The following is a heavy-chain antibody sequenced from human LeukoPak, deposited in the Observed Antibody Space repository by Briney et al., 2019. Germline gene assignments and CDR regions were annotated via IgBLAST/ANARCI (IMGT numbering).Heavy chain of an antibody. V-gene: IGHV3-53*01. J-gene: IGHJ4*02. Sequence: GGSLRLSCAASGFSVSSNYMSWVRQAPGKGLEWVSVIYSGGSTYYADSVKGRFTICRDNSKNTLYLQMNSLRAEDTAVYYCARMTTVTNFDHWGQGTLVTVSS. CDR3: ARMTTVTNFDH. D-gene: IGHD4-17*01. CDR2: IYSGGST. CDR1: GFSVSSNY.